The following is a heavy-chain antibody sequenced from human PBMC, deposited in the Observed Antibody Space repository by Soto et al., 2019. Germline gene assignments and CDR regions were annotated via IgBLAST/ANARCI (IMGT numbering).Heavy chain of an antibody. CDR1: GGSFSGYY. V-gene: IGHV4-34*01. CDR3: ARGTYMGPRPDDYYGMDV. Sequence: SETLSLTCAVSGGSFSGYYWTWIRQSPGKGLEWIGEIDHSGSTNSNPSLKSRVTISVDTSKNQFSLKMTSVTAADTSVYYCARGTYMGPRPDDYYGMDVWGQGTTVTV. J-gene: IGHJ6*02. D-gene: IGHD6-6*01. CDR2: IDHSGST.